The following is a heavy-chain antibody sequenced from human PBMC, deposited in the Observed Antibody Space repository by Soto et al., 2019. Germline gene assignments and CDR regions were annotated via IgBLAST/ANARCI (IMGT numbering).Heavy chain of an antibody. V-gene: IGHV1-8*01. Sequence: QVQLVQSGAEVRKPGASVKVSCKASGYTFTTYDINWLRQARGQGLQWMGWMNPDSGTTGYAQTFQGRVTLTGDTSMNTAYMELSRLTYEDTAVYYCTRNRRETGDFDFWGQGTLVTVSS. D-gene: IGHD7-27*01. CDR1: GYTFTTYD. CDR3: TRNRRETGDFDF. CDR2: MNPDSGTT. J-gene: IGHJ4*02.